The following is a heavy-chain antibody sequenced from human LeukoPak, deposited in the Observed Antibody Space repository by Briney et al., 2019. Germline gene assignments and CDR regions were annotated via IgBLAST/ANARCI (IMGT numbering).Heavy chain of an antibody. D-gene: IGHD7-27*01. CDR1: GFTLSRYC. V-gene: IGHV3-7*01. CDR2: IKGDGSQR. J-gene: IGHJ6*02. Sequence: SGQSLRLSCAAYGFTLSRYCISRVRQAPGNGLEWVANIKGDGSQRYYVNSVKGRFTSSRDNARNLVFLEMNSLRVEDTAVYYCVRLGVWGQGTTVTVSS. CDR3: VRLGV.